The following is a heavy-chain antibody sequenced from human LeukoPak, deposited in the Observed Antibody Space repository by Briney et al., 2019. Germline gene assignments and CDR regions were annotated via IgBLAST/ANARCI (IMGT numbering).Heavy chain of an antibody. CDR2: ITSSGSTL. Sequence: PGGSLRLSCAASRFTFSSYSMNWVRQAPGKGLEWVSFITSSGSTLYYADSVKGRFTISRDNAKNSLYLQMNSLRAEDTAVYYCARAYSSGPGGYWGQGTLVTVSS. CDR1: RFTFSSYS. D-gene: IGHD6-19*01. V-gene: IGHV3-48*04. CDR3: ARAYSSGPGGY. J-gene: IGHJ4*02.